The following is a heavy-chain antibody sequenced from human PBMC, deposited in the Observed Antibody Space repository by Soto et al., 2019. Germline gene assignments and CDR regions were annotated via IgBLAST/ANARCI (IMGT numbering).Heavy chain of an antibody. Sequence: QVPVVESVGGVVQPGRSLRLSCAASGFTFSSFGMHWVRQAPGKGLEWVSLIWYDGSKKSYGDSVKGRFTISRDNSRNTVYLQMNSLRADDTAVYYCARDASYYSLWSGYYPSRNGMDVWGQGTTVTVSS. CDR3: ARDASYYSLWSGYYPSRNGMDV. CDR1: GFTFSSFG. CDR2: IWYDGSKK. D-gene: IGHD3-3*01. V-gene: IGHV3-33*01. J-gene: IGHJ6*02.